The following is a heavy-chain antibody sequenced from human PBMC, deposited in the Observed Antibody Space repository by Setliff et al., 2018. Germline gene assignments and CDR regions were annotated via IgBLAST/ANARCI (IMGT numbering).Heavy chain of an antibody. V-gene: IGHV4-61*02. D-gene: IGHD3-3*02. CDR1: GGSMSSGPNY. Sequence: PSETLSLTCTVSGGSMSSGPNYWSWIRQPAGRGLEWVGRVYSSVYSSGITSYNPSLKSRVTISMDTSKNQFSLGLTSVTAADTAVYYCARHLWGRYMAESSDYFDYWGQGSLVTVSS. CDR3: ARHLWGRYMAESSDYFDY. CDR2: VYSSVYSSGIT. J-gene: IGHJ4*02.